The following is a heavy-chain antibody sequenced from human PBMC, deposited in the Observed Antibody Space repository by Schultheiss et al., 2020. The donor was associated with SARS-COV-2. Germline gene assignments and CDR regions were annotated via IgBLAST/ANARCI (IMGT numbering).Heavy chain of an antibody. J-gene: IGHJ4*02. Sequence: SETLSLTCTVSGGSISSGSYYWSWIRQPAGKGLEWIGRIYTSGSTNYNPSLKSRVTISVDTSKNQFSLKLSSVTAADTAVYYCAREVVVASTGVFNYWGQGILVTVSS. CDR2: IYTSGST. CDR1: GGSISSGSYY. CDR3: AREVVVASTGVFNY. D-gene: IGHD2-15*01. V-gene: IGHV4-61*02.